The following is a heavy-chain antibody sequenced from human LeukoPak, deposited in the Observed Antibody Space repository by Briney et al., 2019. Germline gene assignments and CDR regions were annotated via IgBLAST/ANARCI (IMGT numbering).Heavy chain of an antibody. CDR2: ISDSSDII. V-gene: IGHV3-48*04. J-gene: IGHJ4*02. D-gene: IGHD3-22*01. CDR1: GFIFSAYS. Sequence: GGSLRLSCAASGFIFSAYSMNWVRQAPGKGLEWVSYISDSSDIIYYADSVKGRFTISRDNAKNSLYLQMNSLRAEDTAVYYCARGPWPYDSSGYYYGGIDYWGQGTLVTVSS. CDR3: ARGPWPYDSSGYYYGGIDY.